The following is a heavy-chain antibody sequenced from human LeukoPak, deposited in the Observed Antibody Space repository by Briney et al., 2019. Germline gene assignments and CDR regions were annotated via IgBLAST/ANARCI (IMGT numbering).Heavy chain of an antibody. J-gene: IGHJ4*02. V-gene: IGHV4-59*11. CDR3: ARADPLGYYFDY. CDR2: IYYSGST. D-gene: IGHD6-13*01. Sequence: SETLSLTCTVSGGSISSHYWSWIRQPPGKGLEWIGYIYYSGSTNYNPSLKSRVTISVDTSKNQFSLKLSSVAAADTAAYYCARADPLGYYFDYWGQGTLVTVSS. CDR1: GGSISSHY.